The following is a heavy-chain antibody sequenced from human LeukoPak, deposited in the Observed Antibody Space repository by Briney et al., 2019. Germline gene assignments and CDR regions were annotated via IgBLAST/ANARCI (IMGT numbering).Heavy chain of an antibody. V-gene: IGHV3-15*01. CDR3: TTPLTTVTTLPFDS. D-gene: IGHD4-17*01. J-gene: IGHJ4*02. CDR1: GITFINAW. Sequence: GGSLRLSCAASGITFINAWMNWVRQAPGKGLEWVGRIKSRSDGGTTDNATPVKGRFTISRDDPKATVYLQMDSLKTEDTAVYYCTTPLTTVTTLPFDSWGQGTLVTVSS. CDR2: IKSRSDGGTT.